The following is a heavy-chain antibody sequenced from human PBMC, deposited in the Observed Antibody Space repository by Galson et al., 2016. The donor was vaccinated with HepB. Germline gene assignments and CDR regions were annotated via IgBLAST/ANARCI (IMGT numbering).Heavy chain of an antibody. CDR2: ISSDGSNK. CDR1: GFIFSSFV. D-gene: IGHD3-10*01. J-gene: IGHJ6*02. Sequence: SLRLSCAASGFIFSSFVVHWVRQAPGKGLEWVAVISSDGSNKNYADSVKGRFTISRDNSKNTLDLQMNSLRAEDTAVYYCARDPGQPEFYCYGMDVWGQGTTVTVSS. V-gene: IGHV3-30-3*01. CDR3: ARDPGQPEFYCYGMDV.